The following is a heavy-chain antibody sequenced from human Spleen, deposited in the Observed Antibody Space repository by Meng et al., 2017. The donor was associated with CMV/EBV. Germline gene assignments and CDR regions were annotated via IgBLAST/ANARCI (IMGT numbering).Heavy chain of an antibody. CDR1: GFTFSSYA. CDR2: ISGSGGST. CDR3: ARGTPVRGFLEWLSVPHYYGMDV. Sequence: GESLKISCAASGFTFSSYAMSWVRQAPGKGLEWVSAISGSGGSTYYADSVKGRFTISRDNSKSTLYLQMNSLRPEDTAVDYCARGTPVRGFLEWLSVPHYYGMDVWGRGTTVTVSS. D-gene: IGHD3-3*01. J-gene: IGHJ6*02. V-gene: IGHV3-23*01.